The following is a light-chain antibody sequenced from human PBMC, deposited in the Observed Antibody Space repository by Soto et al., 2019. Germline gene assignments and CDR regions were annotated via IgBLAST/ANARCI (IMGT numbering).Light chain of an antibody. V-gene: IGKV3-15*01. CDR1: QSLTSN. CDR2: DTS. J-gene: IGKJ4*01. Sequence: EIILTQSPATLYVSPGERATLSCRASQSLTSNLAWYQQRPGQAPRRLIYDTSTRATDIPAMFSVIGSGTEFNLTIASLQSEDFAVYYCQQYKHWPRMLSFGGGTRV. CDR3: QQYKHWPRMLS.